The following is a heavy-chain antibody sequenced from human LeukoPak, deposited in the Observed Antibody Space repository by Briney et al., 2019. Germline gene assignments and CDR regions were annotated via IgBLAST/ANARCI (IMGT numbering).Heavy chain of an antibody. V-gene: IGHV3-64D*06. Sequence: GGSLRLSCSASGFTFSSYAMYWVRQAPGKGLEYVSGISSNGGTTYYADSVKGRFTISRDNSKNTLYLQMSSLRPEDTAVYYCVKNRIDYDSSGHYSYAAFDIWGQGTMVTVSS. CDR3: VKNRIDYDSSGHYSYAAFDI. CDR1: GFTFSSYA. J-gene: IGHJ3*02. D-gene: IGHD3-22*01. CDR2: ISSNGGTT.